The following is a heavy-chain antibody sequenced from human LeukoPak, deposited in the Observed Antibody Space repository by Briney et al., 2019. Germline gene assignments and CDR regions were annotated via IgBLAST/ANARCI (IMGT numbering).Heavy chain of an antibody. D-gene: IGHD3-3*01. CDR3: ARVFLFTAGRGSDY. V-gene: IGHV3-48*03. CDR1: GFNFYNYE. J-gene: IGHJ4*02. Sequence: PGGSLRLSCAASGFNFYNYEMNRVRQAPGRGLEWVSYISSSGSTIYYADSVRGRFTISRDNAKNSLYLQMNSLRAEDTAVYYCARVFLFTAGRGSDYWGQGTLVTVSS. CDR2: ISSSGSTI.